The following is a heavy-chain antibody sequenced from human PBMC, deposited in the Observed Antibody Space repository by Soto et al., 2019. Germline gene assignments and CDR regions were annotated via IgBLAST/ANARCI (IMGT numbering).Heavy chain of an antibody. CDR1: GGSISSGGYY. CDR3: ARRTGLGDGDKLDY. V-gene: IGHV4-31*03. Sequence: QVQLQESGPGLVKPSQTLSLTCTVSGGSISSGGYYWSWIRQHPGKGLEWIGYIFYSGSTYYNPSRKRRVTISVDTSKNQFSRKLSSVTAADTAGYYWARRTGLGDGDKLDYWGQGTLVTVSS. CDR2: IFYSGST. D-gene: IGHD1-26*01. J-gene: IGHJ4*02.